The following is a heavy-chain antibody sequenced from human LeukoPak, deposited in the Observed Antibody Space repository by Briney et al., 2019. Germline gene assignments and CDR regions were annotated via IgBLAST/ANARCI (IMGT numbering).Heavy chain of an antibody. V-gene: IGHV3-9*01. CDR1: GFTFSSYW. Sequence: PGGSLRLSCAASGFTFSSYWMHWVRQAPGKGLEWVSGISWNSGSIGYADSVKGRFTISRDNAKNSLYLQMNSLRAEDTALYYCAKDGVYSSGWYEVGHWGQGTLVTVSS. D-gene: IGHD6-19*01. CDR2: ISWNSGSI. J-gene: IGHJ4*02. CDR3: AKDGVYSSGWYEVGH.